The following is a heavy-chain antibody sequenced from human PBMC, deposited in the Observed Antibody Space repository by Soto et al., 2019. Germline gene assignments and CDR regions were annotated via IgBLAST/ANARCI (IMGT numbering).Heavy chain of an antibody. CDR1: GGTFSTYS. J-gene: IGHJ3*02. D-gene: IGHD2-21*01. Sequence: QVQLVQSGAEVKKPGSSVKVSCKDSGGTFSTYSMFWVRQAPGQGLEWMGRIIPMLGIRNYAQRFQDRVTITADKSTATAHMELSSLRSEGTALYYCTIGNWSGEVFDIWGQGTMVTVSS. V-gene: IGHV1-69*02. CDR2: IIPMLGIR. CDR3: TIGNWSGEVFDI.